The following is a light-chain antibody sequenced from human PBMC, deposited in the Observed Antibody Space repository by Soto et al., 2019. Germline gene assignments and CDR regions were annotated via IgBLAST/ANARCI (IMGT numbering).Light chain of an antibody. CDR1: PSKISTNA. CDR3: AAWDDRLSSYI. V-gene: IGLV1-36*01. J-gene: IGLJ1*01. CDR2: YDD. Sequence: QSVLTQAPSVSADPRQRVTISCSGSPSKISTNAVNWYQQVPGKPPKLLIFYDDLKPSGISDRFSGSKSGTSASLAISGLQSEDEADYYCAAWDDRLSSYIFGTGTKVTVL.